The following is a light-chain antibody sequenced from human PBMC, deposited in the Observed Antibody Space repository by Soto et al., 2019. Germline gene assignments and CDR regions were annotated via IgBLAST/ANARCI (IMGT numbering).Light chain of an antibody. CDR1: QRVSSY. V-gene: IGKV3-11*01. CDR3: QQRSNWPPLFT. Sequence: EIVLTQSPATLSLSPRERDTHSCRASQRVSSYLAWYQQKPGQAPRLLIYDASNRATGIPARFSGSGSGTDFTLTISSLEPEDFAVYYCQQRSNWPPLFTFGPGTKVDIK. CDR2: DAS. J-gene: IGKJ3*01.